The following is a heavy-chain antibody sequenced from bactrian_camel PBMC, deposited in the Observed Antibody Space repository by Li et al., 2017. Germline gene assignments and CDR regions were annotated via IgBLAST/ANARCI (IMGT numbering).Heavy chain of an antibody. CDR3: ISAWAGWANFDY. V-gene: IGHV3S53*01. J-gene: IGHJ6*01. D-gene: IGHD5*01. CDR1: GRTIGNTC. CDR2: IDMATDVT. Sequence: HVQLVESGGGPVQAGGSLRLSCAASGRTIGNTCMAWFRQGPGKERAGVAGIDMATDVTKYAHSVKDRFTISGDNAKNTVYLQMNSLKPEDTAVYYCISAWAGWANFDYWGQGTQVTVS.